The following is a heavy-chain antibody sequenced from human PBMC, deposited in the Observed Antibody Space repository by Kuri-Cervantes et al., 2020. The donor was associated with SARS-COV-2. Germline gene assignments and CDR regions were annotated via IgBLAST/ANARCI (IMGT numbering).Heavy chain of an antibody. CDR3: ARITYYYDSSGYYASGIDY. V-gene: IGHV2-70*01. D-gene: IGHD3-22*01. CDR1: GFSLSTSGMC. Sequence: SGPTLVKPTQTLTLTCTFSGFSLSTSGMCVSWIRQPPGKALEWLALIDWDDDKYYSTSLKTRLTISKDTSKNQVVHTMTNMDPVDTATYYCARITYYYDSSGYYASGIDYWGQGTLVTVSS. CDR2: IDWDDDK. J-gene: IGHJ4*02.